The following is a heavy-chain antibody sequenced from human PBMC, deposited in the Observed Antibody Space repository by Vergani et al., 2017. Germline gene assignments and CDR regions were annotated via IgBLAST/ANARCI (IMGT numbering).Heavy chain of an antibody. Sequence: QVQLQESGPGLVKPSETLSLTCAVSGYSISSGYYWGWIRQPPGKGLEWIGSIYHSGSTYYNPSLKSRVTISVDTSKNQFSLMLSSVTAADAAVYYCARDPYGDYGDYWGQGTLVTVSS. V-gene: IGHV4-38-2*02. D-gene: IGHD4-17*01. CDR3: ARDPYGDYGDY. CDR2: IYHSGST. CDR1: GYSISSGYY. J-gene: IGHJ4*02.